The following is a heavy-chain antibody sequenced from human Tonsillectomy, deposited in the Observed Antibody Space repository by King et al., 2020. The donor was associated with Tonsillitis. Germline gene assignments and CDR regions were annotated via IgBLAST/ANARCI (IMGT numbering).Heavy chain of an antibody. CDR1: GFTVSSNY. J-gene: IGHJ4*02. CDR3: ARGPIVGATIYDY. V-gene: IGHV3-66*01. CDR2: IYSGGST. D-gene: IGHD1-26*01. Sequence: QLVQSGGGLVQPGGSLRLSCAASGFTVSSNYMSWVRQAPGKGLEWVSVIYSGGSTYYADSVKGRFTIPRDNSKNTLYLQMNSLRAEDTAVYYCARGPIVGATIYDYWGQGTLVTVSS.